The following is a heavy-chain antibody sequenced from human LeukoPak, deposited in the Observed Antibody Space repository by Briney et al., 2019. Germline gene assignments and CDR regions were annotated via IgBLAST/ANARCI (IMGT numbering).Heavy chain of an antibody. J-gene: IGHJ4*02. CDR2: INPSGGST. CDR1: GYTFTSYY. CDR3: ARGFPPRRNYVSSGYYSYYFDY. V-gene: IGHV1-46*01. D-gene: IGHD3-22*01. Sequence: ASVKVSCKASGYTFTSYYMHWVRQAPGQGLEWMGIINPSGGSTSYAQKFQGRVTMTRDMSTSTVSVELSSLRSDDTAVYYCARGFPPRRNYVSSGYYSYYFDYWGQGTLVTVPS.